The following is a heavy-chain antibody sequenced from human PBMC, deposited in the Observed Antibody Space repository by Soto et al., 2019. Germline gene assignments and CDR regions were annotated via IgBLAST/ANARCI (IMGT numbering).Heavy chain of an antibody. CDR1: GGSISKSNYF. Sequence: QLQLHESGPGLVKSSETLSLTCTVSGGSISKSNYFWGWIRQAPGKGLEWIASILYTGTTSYNSSPKSRVAISGATSKNQVSLKLTSVTAADTDVYYCARLGWGNGDSDYWGQGTLVTVSS. CDR3: ARLGWGNGDSDY. CDR2: ILYTGTT. J-gene: IGHJ4*02. D-gene: IGHD2-21*01. V-gene: IGHV4-39*01.